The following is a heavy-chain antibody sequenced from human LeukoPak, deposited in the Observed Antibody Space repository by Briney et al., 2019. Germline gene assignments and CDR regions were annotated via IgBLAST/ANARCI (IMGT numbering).Heavy chain of an antibody. D-gene: IGHD3-16*01. CDR1: EYTFSVYH. V-gene: IGHV1-2*02. CDR3: ASFDGGPDY. Sequence: ASVKVSCKASEYTFSVYHIHWVRQAPGQGLEWMGWINPNSGGTNYAQKFQGRVTMTRDTSISTAYMELSRLRSDDTAVYYCASFDGGPDYWGQGTLVTVSS. CDR2: INPNSGGT. J-gene: IGHJ4*02.